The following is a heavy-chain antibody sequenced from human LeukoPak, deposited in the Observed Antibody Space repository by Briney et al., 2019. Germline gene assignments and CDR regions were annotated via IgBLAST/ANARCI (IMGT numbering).Heavy chain of an antibody. Sequence: GGSLRLSCAASGFTFSNYAMSWVRQAPGKGLEWVSVIYSGGSTYYADSVKGRFTISRDNSKNTLYLQMNSLRAEDTAVYYCARDRLNYYYYYMDVWGKGTTVTVSS. V-gene: IGHV3-66*02. CDR1: GFTFSNYA. CDR2: IYSGGST. CDR3: ARDRLNYYYYYMDV. J-gene: IGHJ6*03.